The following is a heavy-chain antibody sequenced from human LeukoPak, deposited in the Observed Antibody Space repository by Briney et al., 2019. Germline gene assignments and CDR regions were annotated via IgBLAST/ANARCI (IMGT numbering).Heavy chain of an antibody. Sequence: GGSLRLSCAASGFTFSSYSMNWVRQAPGKGLEWVSSISSSSSYIYYADSVKGRFTISRDNAKNSLYLQMNSLRAEDTAVYYCALPPYSSSWYWIYWGQGTLVTVSS. V-gene: IGHV3-21*01. J-gene: IGHJ4*02. CDR1: GFTFSSYS. CDR3: ALPPYSSSWYWIY. CDR2: ISSSSSYI. D-gene: IGHD6-13*01.